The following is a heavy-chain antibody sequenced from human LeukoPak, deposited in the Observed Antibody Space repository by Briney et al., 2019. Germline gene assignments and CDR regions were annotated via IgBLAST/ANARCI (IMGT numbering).Heavy chain of an antibody. CDR2: LYSGGSI. J-gene: IGHJ4*02. V-gene: IGHV3-66*01. CDR1: GFTFGSYG. D-gene: IGHD1-14*01. Sequence: GGSLRLSCAASGFTFGSYGMSWVRQAPGKGLEWVSVLYSGGSIFYADSVKGRFTISRDNSKNTLYLQMNSLRVEDTAVYYCATDLGRFDCWGQGTLVTVSS. CDR3: ATDLGRFDC.